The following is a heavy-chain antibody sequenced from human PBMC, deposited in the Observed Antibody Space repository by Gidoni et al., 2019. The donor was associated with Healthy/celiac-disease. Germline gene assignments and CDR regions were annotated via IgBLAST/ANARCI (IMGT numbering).Heavy chain of an antibody. V-gene: IGHV1-18*01. CDR2: TSAYNGNT. CDR1: GYTFTSYG. D-gene: IGHD3-3*01. J-gene: IGHJ4*02. CDR3: ARDRGYDFWSGYYLGY. Sequence: QVQLVQSGAEVKKPGASVKVSCKASGYTFTSYGISWLRQAPEQGLEWMGWTSAYNGNTNYAQKLQGRVTMPTDTSTSTAYMELRSLRSDGTAVYYCARDRGYDFWSGYYLGYWGQGTLVTVSS.